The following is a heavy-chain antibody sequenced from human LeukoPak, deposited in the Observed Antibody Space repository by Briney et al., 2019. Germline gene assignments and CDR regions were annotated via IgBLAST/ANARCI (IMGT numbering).Heavy chain of an antibody. CDR1: GFTFSSYG. CDR3: AKDGYSSSWSDWLEYFQH. D-gene: IGHD6-13*01. J-gene: IGHJ1*01. V-gene: IGHV3-30*02. CDR2: IRYDGSNK. Sequence: GGSLRLSCAASGFTFSSYGMHWVRQAPGKGLEWVAFIRYDGSNKYYADSVKGRFTISRDNSKNTLYLQMNSLRAEDTAVYYCAKDGYSSSWSDWLEYFQHWGQGTLVTVSS.